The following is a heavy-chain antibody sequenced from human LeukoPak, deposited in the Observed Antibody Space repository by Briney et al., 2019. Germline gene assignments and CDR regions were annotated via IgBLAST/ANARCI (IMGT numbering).Heavy chain of an antibody. V-gene: IGHV3-21*01. CDR2: ISSSSYR. CDR3: MSYAGRSDDY. J-gene: IGHJ4*02. Sequence: PGGSLRPSCAASGFTFSRYSMNWVRQAPGKGLEWVSSISSSSYRYYADSVKGRFTISRDNAKNSLHLQMNSLRAEDTAVYYCMSYAGRSDDYWGQGTLVTVSS. CDR1: GFTFSRYS. D-gene: IGHD3-16*01.